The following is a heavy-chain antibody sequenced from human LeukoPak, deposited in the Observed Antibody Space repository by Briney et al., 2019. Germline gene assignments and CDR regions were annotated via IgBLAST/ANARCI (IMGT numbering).Heavy chain of an antibody. V-gene: IGHV4-59*01. CDR2: IYYSNT. D-gene: IGHD5-18*01. Sequence: PSETLSLTCTVSGGSISSYYWRWIRQPPGKGLESIGYIYYSNTNYNPSLKSRVTISVDTSKNQFSLKLSSVTAADTAVYYCARKYSYGPNDAFDIWGQGTMVTVSS. CDR1: GGSISSYY. CDR3: ARKYSYGPNDAFDI. J-gene: IGHJ3*02.